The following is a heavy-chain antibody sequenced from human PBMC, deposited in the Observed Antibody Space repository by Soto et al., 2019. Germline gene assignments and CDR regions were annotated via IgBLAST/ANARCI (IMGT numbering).Heavy chain of an antibody. Sequence: QVQLVQSGAEVKKPGASVKVSCKASGYTFTSYDINWVRQATGQGLEWMGWMNPNSGNTGYAQKFQGRVTMTRNTSISTAYMELSSLSSEDTAVYYCARALRGVSSSWYPPGYWGQGTLVTVSS. CDR3: ARALRGVSSSWYPPGY. CDR1: GYTFTSYD. D-gene: IGHD6-13*01. CDR2: MNPNSGNT. J-gene: IGHJ4*02. V-gene: IGHV1-8*01.